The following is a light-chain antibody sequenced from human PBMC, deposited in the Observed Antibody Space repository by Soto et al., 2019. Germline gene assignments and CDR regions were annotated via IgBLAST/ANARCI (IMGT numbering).Light chain of an antibody. CDR3: ETWDFNTRV. CDR1: SGHSSYI. J-gene: IGLJ3*02. Sequence: QAVVTQSSSASASLGSSVKLTCTLSSGHSSYIIAWHQQQPGKAPRYLMKLEGSGSYNKGSGVPDRFSGSGSGADRYLTISNLQFEDEADYYCETWDFNTRVFGGGTKLTVL. V-gene: IGLV4-60*02. CDR2: LEGSGSY.